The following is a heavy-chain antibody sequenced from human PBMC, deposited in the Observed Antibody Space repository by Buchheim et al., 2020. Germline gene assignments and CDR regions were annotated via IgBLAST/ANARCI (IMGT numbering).Heavy chain of an antibody. CDR3: AKDHAGGVVDH. D-gene: IGHD2-2*01. CDR1: GFTFSSYG. V-gene: IGHV3-30*18. CDR2: ISYDGSNK. J-gene: IGHJ4*02. Sequence: QVQLVESGGGVVQPGRSLRLSCAASGFTFSSYGMHWVRQAPGKGLEWVAVISYDGSNKYYADSVKGRFTISRDNSKNTLYPQMNSLRAEDTAVYYCAKDHAGGVVDHWGQGTL.